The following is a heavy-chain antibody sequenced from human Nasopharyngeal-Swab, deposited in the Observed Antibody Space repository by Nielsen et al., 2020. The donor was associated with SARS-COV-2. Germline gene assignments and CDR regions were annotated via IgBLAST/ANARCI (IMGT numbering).Heavy chain of an antibody. CDR2: ISYDGSNK. V-gene: IGHV3-30-3*01. CDR3: ARGGLLELGFYWYFDL. CDR1: GFTFSSYA. Sequence: GGSLRLSRAASGFTFSSYAMHWVRQAPGKGLEWVAVISYDGSNKYYADSVKGRFTISRDNSKNTLYLQMNSLRAEDTAVYYCARGGLLELGFYWYFDLWGRGTLVTVSS. J-gene: IGHJ2*01. D-gene: IGHD2-21*02.